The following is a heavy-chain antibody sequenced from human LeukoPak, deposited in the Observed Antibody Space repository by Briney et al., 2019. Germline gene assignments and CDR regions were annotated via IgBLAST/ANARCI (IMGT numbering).Heavy chain of an antibody. Sequence: PGRSLRLSCAASGFTFSSYGMHWVRQAPGKGLEWVAVIWYDGSNKYYADSVKGRFTISRDNSKNTLYLQMNSLRAEDTAVYYCAKASEFIAALFGYWGQGTLVTVSS. D-gene: IGHD6-13*01. CDR2: IWYDGSNK. V-gene: IGHV3-33*06. CDR3: AKASEFIAALFGY. CDR1: GFTFSSYG. J-gene: IGHJ4*02.